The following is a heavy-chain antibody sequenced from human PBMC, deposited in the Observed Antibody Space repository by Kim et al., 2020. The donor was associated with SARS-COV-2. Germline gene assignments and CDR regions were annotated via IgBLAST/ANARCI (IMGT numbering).Heavy chain of an antibody. V-gene: IGHV3-11*03. J-gene: IGHJ4*02. CDR3: ARRGSSWYSQIDY. Sequence: YADSGKGRITMSRDNAENSLELQRDSLRAEDAAVYYCARRGSSWYSQIDYWGQGTLVTVSS. D-gene: IGHD6-13*01.